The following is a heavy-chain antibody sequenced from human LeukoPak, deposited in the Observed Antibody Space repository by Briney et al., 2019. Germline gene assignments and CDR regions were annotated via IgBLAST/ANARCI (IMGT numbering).Heavy chain of an antibody. CDR2: INHSGST. D-gene: IGHD3-10*01. CDR1: GGSFSGYY. Sequence: SETLSLTCAVYGGSFSGYYWSWIRQPPGKGLEWIGEINHSGSTNYNPSLKSRVTISVDTSKNQFSLKLSSVTAADTAVYYCARDSIRSYGSSWFDPWGQGTLVTVSS. J-gene: IGHJ5*02. V-gene: IGHV4-34*01. CDR3: ARDSIRSYGSSWFDP.